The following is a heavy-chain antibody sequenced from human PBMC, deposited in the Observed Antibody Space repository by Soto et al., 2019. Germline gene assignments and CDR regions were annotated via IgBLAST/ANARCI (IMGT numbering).Heavy chain of an antibody. V-gene: IGHV1-24*01. CDR2: FDPEDGET. Sequence: ASVKVSCKVSGYTLTELSMHWVRQAPGKGLERMGGFDPEDGETIYAQKFQGRVTMTEDTSTDTAYMELSSLRSEDTAVYYCATDKVHTNWFDPWGQGTLVTVSS. CDR1: GYTLTELS. CDR3: ATDKVHTNWFDP. D-gene: IGHD2-21*01. J-gene: IGHJ5*02.